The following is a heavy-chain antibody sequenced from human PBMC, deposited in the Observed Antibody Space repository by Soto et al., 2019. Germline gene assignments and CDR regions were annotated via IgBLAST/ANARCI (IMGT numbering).Heavy chain of an antibody. J-gene: IGHJ5*02. CDR3: ARDFGGILRFGES. V-gene: IGHV3-21*01. CDR1: GFTFSTYN. CDR2: IPSSTSYI. Sequence: DVQLVESGGGLVKPGGSLRLSCAASGFTFSTYNMNWVRQAPGKGLEWVSSIPSSTSYIFYADSVKGRFTISRDNAKNSLYLQMNSLRAEDTAVYYCARDFGGILRFGESWGQGTLSPSPQ. D-gene: IGHD3-10*01.